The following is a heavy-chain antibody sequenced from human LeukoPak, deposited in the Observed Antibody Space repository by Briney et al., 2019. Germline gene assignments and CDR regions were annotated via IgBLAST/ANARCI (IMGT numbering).Heavy chain of an antibody. J-gene: IGHJ4*02. Sequence: SETLSLTCTVSGGSISSSSYYWGWIRQPPGKGLEWIGSIYYSGSTYYNPSLKSRVTISVDTSKNQFSLKLSSVTAADTAVYYCARTMTTVTTLDYWGQGTLVTVSS. CDR2: IYYSGST. CDR3: ARTMTTVTTLDY. CDR1: GGSISSSSYY. V-gene: IGHV4-39*01. D-gene: IGHD4-17*01.